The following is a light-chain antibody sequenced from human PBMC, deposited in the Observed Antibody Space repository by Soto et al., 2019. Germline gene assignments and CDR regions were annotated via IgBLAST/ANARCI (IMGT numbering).Light chain of an antibody. CDR3: QQYGSSPPIT. J-gene: IGKJ5*01. V-gene: IGKV3-20*01. CDR1: QSVSSSY. CDR2: GAS. Sequence: EIVITQSPATLSFFPLEIATLSCRASQSVSSSYLAWYQQKPGQAPRLLIYGASSRATGIPDRFSGSGSGTDFTLTISRLEPEDFAVYYCQQYGSSPPITFGQGTRLEI.